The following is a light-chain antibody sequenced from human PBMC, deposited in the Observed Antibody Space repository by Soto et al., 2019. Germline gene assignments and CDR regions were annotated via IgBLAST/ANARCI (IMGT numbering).Light chain of an antibody. CDR3: ASYTSSSTYL. Sequence: SALTQPASMSGSPGQSITISCTGTSDDVGGYDFVSWYQQHPGKVPRLIIYDFIKRPSGVSHRFSGSKSGNTASLTISGLQIEDEADYYCASYTSSSTYLFGGGTKVTVL. J-gene: IGLJ3*02. CDR1: SDDVGGYDF. V-gene: IGLV2-14*03. CDR2: DFI.